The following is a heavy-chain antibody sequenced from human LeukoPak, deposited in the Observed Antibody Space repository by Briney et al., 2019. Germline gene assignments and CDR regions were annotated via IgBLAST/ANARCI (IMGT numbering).Heavy chain of an antibody. J-gene: IGHJ4*02. CDR2: INSNSGGT. V-gene: IGHV1-2*02. D-gene: IGHD3-3*01. CDR3: ARGGDFWSGYYGGAVDY. CDR1: GYTFTGYY. Sequence: GASVKVSCKASGYTFTGYYMHWVRQAPGQGLEWMGWINSNSGGTNYAQKFQGRVTMTRDTSISTAYMELSRLRSDDTAVYYCARGGDFWSGYYGGAVDYWGQGTLVTVSS.